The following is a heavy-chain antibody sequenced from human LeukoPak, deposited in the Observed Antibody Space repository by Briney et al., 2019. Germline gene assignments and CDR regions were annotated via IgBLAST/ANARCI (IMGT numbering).Heavy chain of an antibody. V-gene: IGHV4-61*01. CDR1: GDSVSSNSAA. J-gene: IGHJ4*02. Sequence: SQTLSLTCAISGDSVSSNSAAWSWIRQPPGKGLEWIGYIYYSGSTNYNPSLKSRVTISVDTSKNQFSLKLSSVTAADTAVYYCARSEGATTFDYWGQGTLVTVSS. CDR3: ARSEGATTFDY. CDR2: IYYSGST. D-gene: IGHD1-26*01.